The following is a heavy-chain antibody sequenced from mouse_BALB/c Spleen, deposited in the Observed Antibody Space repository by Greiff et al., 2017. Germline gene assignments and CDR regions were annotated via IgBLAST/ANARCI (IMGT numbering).Heavy chain of an antibody. Sequence: VQLQQSGPGLVQPSQSLSITCTVSGFSLTSYGVHWVRQSPGKGLAWLGVIWSGGSTDYNAAFISRLSISTDNSKSQVFFKMNSLQANDTAIYYCARNYYRYDWFAYWGQGTLVTVSA. D-gene: IGHD2-14*01. CDR2: IWSGGST. V-gene: IGHV2-2*02. CDR3: ARNYYRYDWFAY. J-gene: IGHJ3*01. CDR1: GFSLTSYG.